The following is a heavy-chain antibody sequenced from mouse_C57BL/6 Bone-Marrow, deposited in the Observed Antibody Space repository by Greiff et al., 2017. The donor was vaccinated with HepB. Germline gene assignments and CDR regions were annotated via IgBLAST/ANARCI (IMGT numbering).Heavy chain of an antibody. J-gene: IGHJ3*01. CDR2: IYPGDGDT. D-gene: IGHD2-12*01. V-gene: IGHV1-82*01. CDR3: ARSNPKNNYDKKFAY. CDR1: GYAFSSSW. Sequence: VQLQQSGPELVKPGASVKISCKASGYAFSSSWMNWVKQRPGKGLEWIGRIYPGDGDTNYNGKFKGKATLTADKSSSTAYMQLSSLTSEDSAVYFCARSNPKNNYDKKFAYWGQGTLVTVSA.